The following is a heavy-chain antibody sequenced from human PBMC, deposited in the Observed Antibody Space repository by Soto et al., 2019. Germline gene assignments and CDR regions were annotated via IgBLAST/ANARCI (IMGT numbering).Heavy chain of an antibody. V-gene: IGHV3-23*01. CDR2: GTT. CDR3: ARGTSRYSGSSEGYFDY. CDR1: GFSVTNYA. D-gene: IGHD1-26*01. J-gene: IGHJ4*02. Sequence: EVQLLESGGGLVQPGGSLRLSCAASGFSVTNYAMSWVRQAPGKGLEWVSSGTTYYPDSVKGRFTVSRDNSKNRLYLQMNSLRAEDTAVYYCARGTSRYSGSSEGYFDYWGQGTLVTVSS.